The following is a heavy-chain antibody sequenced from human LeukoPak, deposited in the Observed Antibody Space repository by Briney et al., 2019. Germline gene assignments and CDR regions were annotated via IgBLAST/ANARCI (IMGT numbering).Heavy chain of an antibody. D-gene: IGHD3-16*01. V-gene: IGHV1-2*02. CDR2: INPNNGAT. Sequence: ASVKVSCKASGYTLTDYHIHWVRQAPGQGLEWMGWINPNNGATNYPQKSQGRVTMTRDTSISTAYMELSRLRSDGTAVYYCARGGVTFGGAYYMDVWGKGTTVTVSS. CDR3: ARGGVTFGGAYYMDV. J-gene: IGHJ6*03. CDR1: GYTLTDYH.